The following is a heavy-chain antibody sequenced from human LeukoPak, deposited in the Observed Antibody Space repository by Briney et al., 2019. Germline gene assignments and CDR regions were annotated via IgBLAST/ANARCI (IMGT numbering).Heavy chain of an antibody. CDR3: ARLITGTTTAFDI. CDR2: VYTSGST. Sequence: PSETLSLTWSVSGGSISGYYWTWIRQPAGKGLEWIGRVYTSGSTHYNPSLKTRLTMSVDTSKNQFSLKLSSVTAADTAVYYCARLITGTTTAFDIWGQGTMVTVSS. J-gene: IGHJ3*02. CDR1: GGSISGYY. D-gene: IGHD1-7*01. V-gene: IGHV4-4*07.